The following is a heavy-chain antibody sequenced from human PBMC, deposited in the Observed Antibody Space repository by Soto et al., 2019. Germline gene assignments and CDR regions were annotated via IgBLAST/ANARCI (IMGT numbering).Heavy chain of an antibody. Sequence: PGGSRRLSCEASGFDFSSYSITGVRQAPGKGLEYVSGITRSADLSFYADSVRGRFTVSRDNFKNTAYLEMNNLRVEDTAVYYCAKWSGFGDLWGQGTLVTVSS. CDR3: AKWSGFGDL. CDR1: GFDFSSYS. D-gene: IGHD3-10*01. CDR2: ITRSADLS. J-gene: IGHJ4*02. V-gene: IGHV3-23*01.